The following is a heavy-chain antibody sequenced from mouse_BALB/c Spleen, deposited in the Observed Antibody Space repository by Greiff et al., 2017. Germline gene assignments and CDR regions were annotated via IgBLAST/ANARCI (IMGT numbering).Heavy chain of an antibody. CDR2: IYPSDSYT. V-gene: IGHV1-69*02. CDR3: TTTYGNYDYAMDY. J-gene: IGHJ4*01. CDR1: GYSFTSYW. Sequence: QVQLQQPGAELVRPGASVKLSCKASGYSFTSYWMNWVKQRPGQGLEWIGNIYPSDSYTNYNQKFKDKATLTVDKSSSTAYMQLSSPTSEDSAVYYCTTTYGNYDYAMDYWGQGTSVTVSS. D-gene: IGHD2-1*01.